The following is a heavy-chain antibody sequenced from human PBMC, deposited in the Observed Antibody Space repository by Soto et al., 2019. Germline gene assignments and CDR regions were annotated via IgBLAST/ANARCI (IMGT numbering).Heavy chain of an antibody. CDR3: ARHTSGWHYYDY. CDR1: GFNFSDQY. J-gene: IGHJ4*02. D-gene: IGHD6-19*01. V-gene: IGHV3-11*06. Sequence: GGSLSLSCAASGFNFSDQYMKWIRQAPGKGLEWVSYISGSSRYTNFADSVKGRFTISRDNAKNSLYLQMNSLRVEDTAVYYCARHTSGWHYYDYWGQGTPVTVSS. CDR2: ISGSSRYT.